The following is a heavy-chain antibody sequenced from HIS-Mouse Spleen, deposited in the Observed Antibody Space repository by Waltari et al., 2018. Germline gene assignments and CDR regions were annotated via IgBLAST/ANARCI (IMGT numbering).Heavy chain of an antibody. V-gene: IGHV1-2*02. CDR3: ARVSSGGSDFDY. D-gene: IGHD3-16*01. CDR2: INPNSGGT. CDR1: GYTFTGYY. Sequence: QVQLVQSGAEVKKPGASVKVSCKASGYTFTGYYMHWVRQAPGQGLEWMGWINPNSGGTNNEQKFQGRVTMTRDTSISTAYMELSRLRSDDTAVYYCARVSSGGSDFDYWGQGTLVTVSS. J-gene: IGHJ4*02.